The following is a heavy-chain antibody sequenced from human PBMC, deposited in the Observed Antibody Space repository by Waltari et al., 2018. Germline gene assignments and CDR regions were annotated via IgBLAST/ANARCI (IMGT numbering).Heavy chain of an antibody. CDR2: IYSGDNRP. Sequence: EVQLLESGGGLVQPGGSLRLSCAASGFTYSRYAMSWVRQAPGKGREWGSVIYSGDNRPYYADPVKGRFTISRDNSKNTLYLQMNSLRAEDTAVYYCAKEGYDFWSGYYYYYYYMDVWGKGTTVTVSS. V-gene: IGHV3-23*03. CDR1: GFTYSRYA. CDR3: AKEGYDFWSGYYYYYYYMDV. J-gene: IGHJ6*03. D-gene: IGHD3-3*01.